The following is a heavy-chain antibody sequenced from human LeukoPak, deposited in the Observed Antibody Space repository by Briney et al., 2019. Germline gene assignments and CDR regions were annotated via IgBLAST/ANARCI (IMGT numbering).Heavy chain of an antibody. J-gene: IGHJ3*02. Sequence: SVKVSCMASGCTFSSYAISWVRQAPGQGLEWMGGIIPIFGTANYAQKFQGRVTITAGESTSTAYMELSSLRSEDTAVYYCARAVAYYYDSSGLDAFDIWVQGTMVTVSS. CDR1: GCTFSSYA. CDR2: IIPIFGTA. D-gene: IGHD3-22*01. CDR3: ARAVAYYYDSSGLDAFDI. V-gene: IGHV1-69*01.